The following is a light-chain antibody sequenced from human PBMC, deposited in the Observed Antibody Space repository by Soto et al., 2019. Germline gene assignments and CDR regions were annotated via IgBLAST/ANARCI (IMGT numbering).Light chain of an antibody. V-gene: IGLV2-14*01. CDR2: DVS. CDR3: SSYTSRSTLV. J-gene: IGLJ1*01. CDR1: SSDIGRYSY. Sequence: QSVLTQPASVSGSPGQSITISCTGTSSDIGRYSYVSWYQQHPGKVPKLMIYDVSNRPSGVSNRFSGSKSGNTASLTISGLQPEDEADYYCSSYTSRSTLVFGTGTKLTVL.